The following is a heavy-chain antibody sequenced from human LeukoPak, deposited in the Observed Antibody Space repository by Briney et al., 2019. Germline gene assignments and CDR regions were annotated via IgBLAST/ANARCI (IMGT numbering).Heavy chain of an antibody. V-gene: IGHV4-39*01. CDR2: IYYSGST. CDR1: GGSISSSSYY. J-gene: IGHJ6*02. CDR3: ARHRGEYYYDSSGYRTGYYYYGMDV. D-gene: IGHD3-22*01. Sequence: PSVTLSLTCTVSGGSISSSSYYWGWIRQPPGKGLEWIGSIYYSGSTYYNPSLKSRVTISVDTSKNQFSLKLSSVTAADTAVYYCARHRGEYYYDSSGYRTGYYYYGMDVWGQGTTVTVSS.